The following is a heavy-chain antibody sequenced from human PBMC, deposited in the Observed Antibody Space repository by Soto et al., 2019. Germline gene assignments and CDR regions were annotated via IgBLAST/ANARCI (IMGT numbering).Heavy chain of an antibody. CDR1: GFTFSSYW. V-gene: IGHV3-74*01. CDR2: ISGDVSST. J-gene: IGHJ4*02. Sequence: GGSLRLSCAASGFTFSSYWMHWVRQAPGKGLVWVSRISGDVSSTDYADSVKGRFTISRDNAKNTLYLQMNGLRAEDTAVYYCARGIGYSAQDYWGQGTLVTVSS. CDR3: ARGIGYSAQDY. D-gene: IGHD1-1*01.